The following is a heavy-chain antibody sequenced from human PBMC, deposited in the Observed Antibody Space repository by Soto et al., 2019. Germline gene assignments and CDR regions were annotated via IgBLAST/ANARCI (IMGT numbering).Heavy chain of an antibody. D-gene: IGHD3-16*01. V-gene: IGHV3-30*18. Sequence: QVQLVESGGGVVQPGRSLRLSCAASGFTFRNYGMHWVRQTPGKGLEWVALMSYDGINKYYAASVSGRFTISRDNSKNTLYLQMNSLRTEDTAMYYCAKGAEGGAYYGTDVWGQGTTDTVSS. CDR3: AKGAEGGAYYGTDV. J-gene: IGHJ6*02. CDR2: MSYDGINK. CDR1: GFTFRNYG.